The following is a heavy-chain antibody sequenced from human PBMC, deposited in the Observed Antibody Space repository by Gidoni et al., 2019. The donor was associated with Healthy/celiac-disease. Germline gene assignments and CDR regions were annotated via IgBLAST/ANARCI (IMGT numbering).Heavy chain of an antibody. D-gene: IGHD3-3*01. J-gene: IGHJ6*03. CDR2: ISSSSSTI. CDR1: GFTFSSYS. Sequence: EVQLVESGGGLVQPGGSLRLSCAASGFTFSSYSMNWVRQAPGKGLEWVSYISSSSSTIYYADSVKGRFTISRDNAKNSLYLQMNSLRDEDTAVYYCARLHHHTIFGVVTKGYYYMDVWGKGTTVTVSS. V-gene: IGHV3-48*02. CDR3: ARLHHHTIFGVVTKGYYYMDV.